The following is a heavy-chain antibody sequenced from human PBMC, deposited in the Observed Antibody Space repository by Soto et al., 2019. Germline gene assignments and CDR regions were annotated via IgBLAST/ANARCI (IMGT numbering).Heavy chain of an antibody. CDR1: GFTFSSYA. CDR2: ISGSGGST. Sequence: LRLSCAASGFTFSSYAMIWVRQAPGKGLEWVSAISGSGGSTYYADSVKGRFTISRDNSKNTLYLQMNSLRAEDTAVYYCAKTNYDFWSGYYRDPGWFDPWGQGTLVTVSS. J-gene: IGHJ5*02. CDR3: AKTNYDFWSGYYRDPGWFDP. V-gene: IGHV3-23*01. D-gene: IGHD3-3*01.